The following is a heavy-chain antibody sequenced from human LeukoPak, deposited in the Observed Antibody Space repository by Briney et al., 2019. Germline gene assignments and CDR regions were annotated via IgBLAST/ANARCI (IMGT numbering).Heavy chain of an antibody. J-gene: IGHJ4*02. Sequence: PGGSLRLSCAASGFTFSSYAMHWVRQAPGKGLEWVAVISYDGSNKYYADSVKGRFTISRDNSKNTLYLQMNSLRAEDTAVYYCARDDPSLGYCSGGSCPPGYFDYWGQGTLVTVSS. CDR3: ARDDPSLGYCSGGSCPPGYFDY. CDR1: GFTFSSYA. V-gene: IGHV3-30-3*01. D-gene: IGHD2-15*01. CDR2: ISYDGSNK.